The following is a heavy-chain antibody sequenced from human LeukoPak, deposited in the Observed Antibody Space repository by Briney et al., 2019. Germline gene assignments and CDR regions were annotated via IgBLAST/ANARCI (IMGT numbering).Heavy chain of an antibody. CDR2: IYYSGST. V-gene: IGHV4-59*01. J-gene: IGHJ6*02. CDR3: ARLVGSNNYYYYGMDV. CDR1: GGSISSYY. Sequence: SETLSLTCTVSGGSISSYYWSWIRQPPGKGLEWIGYIYYSGSTNYNPSLKSRVTISVDTSKNQFSLKLSSVTAADTAVYYCARLVGSNNYYYYGMDVWGQGTTVTVSS. D-gene: IGHD1-26*01.